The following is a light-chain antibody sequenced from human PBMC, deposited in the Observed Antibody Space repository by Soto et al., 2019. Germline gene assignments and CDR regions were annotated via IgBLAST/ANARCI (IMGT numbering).Light chain of an antibody. CDR3: QQYNNWLT. V-gene: IGKV3-20*01. CDR2: GAS. J-gene: IGKJ4*01. CDR1: QSVSGSY. Sequence: EIVLTQSPGTLSLSPGERATLYCRASQSVSGSYLAWYQQKPGQAPRLLIYGASSRATGIPDRFSGSGSGTEFTLTISSLQSEDFAVYYCQQYNNWLTFGGGTKVDIK.